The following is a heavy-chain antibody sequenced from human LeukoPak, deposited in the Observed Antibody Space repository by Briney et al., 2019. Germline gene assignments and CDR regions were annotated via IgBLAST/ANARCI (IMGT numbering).Heavy chain of an antibody. Sequence: GGSLRLSCAASGFTFSNYAMSWVRQAPGKGLEWVSALSGSGDSTYYADSVKGRFTISRDNAKNSLYLQMNSLRAEDTAVYYCARDYSRYGGYDDYWGQGTLVTVSS. CDR1: GFTFSNYA. V-gene: IGHV3-23*01. CDR2: LSGSGDST. D-gene: IGHD5-12*01. CDR3: ARDYSRYGGYDDY. J-gene: IGHJ4*02.